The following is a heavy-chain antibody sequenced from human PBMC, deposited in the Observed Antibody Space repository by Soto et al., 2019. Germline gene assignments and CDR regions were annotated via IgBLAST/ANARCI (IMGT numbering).Heavy chain of an antibody. D-gene: IGHD1-26*01. Sequence: QLQMQESGPGLVKPSETLSLTCTVSGGSISSSSYYWGWIRQPPGKGLEWIGSIYYSGSNYYNPSLKCRVTISVDTAKNHLSLLLSSVTAAGKAVYYCGRVVRLGATQTLDYWGEGTYVTVSS. J-gene: IGHJ4*02. CDR3: GRVVRLGATQTLDY. CDR2: IYYSGSN. V-gene: IGHV4-39*02. CDR1: GGSISSSSYY.